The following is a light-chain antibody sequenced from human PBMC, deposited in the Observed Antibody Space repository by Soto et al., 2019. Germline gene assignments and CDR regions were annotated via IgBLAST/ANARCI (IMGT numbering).Light chain of an antibody. CDR2: EVS. Sequence: QSVLTQPASVSGSPGQSITISCTGTSSDVGGYHYVSWYQQHPGKAPKLMIYEVSNRPSGVSNRFSGSKSGNTASLTISGLQAEDEADYYCSSYTSSSTLVFGTGTKLPVL. CDR1: SSDVGGYHY. J-gene: IGLJ1*01. V-gene: IGLV2-14*01. CDR3: SSYTSSSTLV.